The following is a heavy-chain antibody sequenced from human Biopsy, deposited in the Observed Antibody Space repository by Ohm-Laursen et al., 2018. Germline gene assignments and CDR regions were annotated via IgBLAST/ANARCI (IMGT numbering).Heavy chain of an antibody. J-gene: IGHJ4*02. Sequence: ASVKVSCKASGYTFTNYYMHWVRQAPGKGLEWLRGFAPEDGKTFYAQKFQGRVTMTEDPSTDTAYMELSSLRSEDTAVYYCATGFTSGWYHFDYWGQGTLVTVSS. V-gene: IGHV1-24*01. CDR2: FAPEDGKT. D-gene: IGHD6-19*01. CDR1: GYTFTNYY. CDR3: ATGFTSGWYHFDY.